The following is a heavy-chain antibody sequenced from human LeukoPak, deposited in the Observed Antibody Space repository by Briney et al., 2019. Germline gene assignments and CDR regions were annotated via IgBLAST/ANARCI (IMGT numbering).Heavy chain of an antibody. D-gene: IGHD5-18*01. CDR3: ARRGVFRGYSYGYGYYYYYMDV. V-gene: IGHV4-39*07. CDR2: IFYSGST. Sequence: SETLSLTCTVSSGSISTSNYYWGWVRQPPGKALEWIGNIFYSGSTYYSPSLKSRVTISLDTSRNQFSLKLSSVTAADTAVYYCARRGVFRGYSYGYGYYYYYMDVWGKGTTVTISS. J-gene: IGHJ6*03. CDR1: SGSISTSNYY.